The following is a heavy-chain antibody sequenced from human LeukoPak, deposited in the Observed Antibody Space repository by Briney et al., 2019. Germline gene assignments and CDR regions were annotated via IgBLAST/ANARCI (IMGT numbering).Heavy chain of an antibody. CDR3: ARGTVSGEDYYYMDV. V-gene: IGHV1-18*01. Sequence: ASVKVSCKASGYTFTSYVISWVRQAPGEGLEWMGWISGLNGDTKYAQRIQGRVTLTTDTSTRTAYMELRSLRSDDTAVYYCARGTVSGEDYYYMDVWGKGTTVTVSS. D-gene: IGHD4-11*01. CDR1: GYTFTSYV. J-gene: IGHJ6*03. CDR2: ISGLNGDT.